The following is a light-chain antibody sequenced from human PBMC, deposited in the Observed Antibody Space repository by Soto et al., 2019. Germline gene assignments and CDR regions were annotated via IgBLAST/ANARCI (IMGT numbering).Light chain of an antibody. J-gene: IGKJ3*01. V-gene: IGKV3-15*01. Sequence: EIVMTQSPATLSVSPGETATLSCRASQTVTYNLAWYQQTPGQAPRLLINGASTRATGIPARFSGSGSGTEFTLTISSLQSEDFAVYYCQHYNNWPFTFGPGTKVDI. CDR3: QHYNNWPFT. CDR1: QTVTYN. CDR2: GAS.